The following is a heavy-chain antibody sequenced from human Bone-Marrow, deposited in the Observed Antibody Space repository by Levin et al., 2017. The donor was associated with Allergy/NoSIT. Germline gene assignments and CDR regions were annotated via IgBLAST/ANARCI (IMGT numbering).Heavy chain of an antibody. CDR3: AKSSSWGSTGWDYFDY. Sequence: SQTLSLTCIVSGGSISNNFWNWIRQPPGKGLEYIGNVYSSGNTNYNPSLKSRVTISIDTSRNQVSLRLRSVTAADTAVYYCAKSSSWGSTGWDYFDYWGQGALVTVSS. V-gene: IGHV4-59*01. J-gene: IGHJ4*02. D-gene: IGHD6-19*01. CDR2: VYSSGNT. CDR1: GGSISNNF.